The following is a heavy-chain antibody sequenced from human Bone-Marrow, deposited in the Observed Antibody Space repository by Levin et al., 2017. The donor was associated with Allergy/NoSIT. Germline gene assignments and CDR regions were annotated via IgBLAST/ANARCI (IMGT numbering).Heavy chain of an antibody. CDR1: GYTFTGYY. CDR2: INPNSGGT. Sequence: GESLKISCKASGYTFTGYYMHWVRQAPGQGLEWMGWINPNSGGTNYAQKFQGRVTMTRDTSISTAYMELSRLRSDDTAVYYCARLPTPDYWGQGTLVTVSS. V-gene: IGHV1-2*02. CDR3: ARLPTPDY. J-gene: IGHJ4*02.